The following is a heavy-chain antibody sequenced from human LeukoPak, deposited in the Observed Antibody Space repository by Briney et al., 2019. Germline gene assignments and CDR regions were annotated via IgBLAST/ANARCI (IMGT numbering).Heavy chain of an antibody. J-gene: IGHJ4*02. CDR1: GGSISSYY. Sequence: SETLSLTCTVSGGSISSYYWSWIRQPPGKGLEWIGYIYYSGSTNYNPSLKSRVTISVDTSKNQFSLKLSSVTAADTAVYYCARGRVYDSSGYSDSFDYWGQGTLVTVSS. CDR2: IYYSGST. CDR3: ARGRVYDSSGYSDSFDY. V-gene: IGHV4-59*08. D-gene: IGHD3-22*01.